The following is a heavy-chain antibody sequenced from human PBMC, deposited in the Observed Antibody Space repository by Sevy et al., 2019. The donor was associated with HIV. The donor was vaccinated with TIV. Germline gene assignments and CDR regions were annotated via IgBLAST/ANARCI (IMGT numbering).Heavy chain of an antibody. V-gene: IGHV3-33*01. J-gene: IGHJ6*03. CDR1: GFTFSSYG. CDR2: IWYDGSNK. Sequence: GGSLRLSCAASGFTFSSYGMHWVRQAPGKGLEWVAVIWYDGSNKYYADSVKGRFTISRDNSKNTLYLQMNSLRAEDTAVYYCAREGGETRYFVWLSLSTNYYMDVWGKGTTVTVSS. D-gene: IGHD3-9*01. CDR3: AREGGETRYFVWLSLSTNYYMDV.